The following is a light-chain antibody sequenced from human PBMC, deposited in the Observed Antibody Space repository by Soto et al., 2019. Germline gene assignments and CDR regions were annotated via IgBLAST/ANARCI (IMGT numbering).Light chain of an antibody. CDR2: GAS. CDR3: QQYGSSPLLT. Sequence: PGERVTLSCRASQDIRSSLAWYQQKPGQAPRLLIYGASIRATGVPATFSGSGSGTDFTLTISRLEPEDFAVYYCQQYGSSPLLTFGGGTKVDI. CDR1: QDIRSS. J-gene: IGKJ4*01. V-gene: IGKV3-20*01.